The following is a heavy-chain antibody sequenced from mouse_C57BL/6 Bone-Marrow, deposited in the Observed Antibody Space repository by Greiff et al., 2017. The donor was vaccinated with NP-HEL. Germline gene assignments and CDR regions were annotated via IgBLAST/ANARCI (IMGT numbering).Heavy chain of an antibody. J-gene: IGHJ4*01. CDR1: GFNIKNTY. CDR3: ARELRLPTYYAMDY. D-gene: IGHD3-2*02. V-gene: IGHV14-3*01. Sequence: VQLKESVAELVRPGASVKLSCTASGFNIKNTYMHWVKQRPEQGLEWIGRIDPANGNTKYAPKFPGKATITADTSSNTAYLQLSSLTAEDTAIDYCARELRLPTYYAMDYWGQGTSVTVSS. CDR2: IDPANGNT.